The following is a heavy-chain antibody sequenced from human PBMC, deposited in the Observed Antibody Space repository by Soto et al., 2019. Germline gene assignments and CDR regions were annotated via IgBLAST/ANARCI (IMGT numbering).Heavy chain of an antibody. J-gene: IGHJ5*02. D-gene: IGHD4-4*01. CDR3: ARRTTVTTWYVWFDT. CDR1: GGSVSSGSYY. Sequence: QVQLQESGPGLVKPSETLSLTCTVSGGSVSSGSYYWSWILQPPGQGLEWIGYIYYSGSTNYNPSLKRRVTISVDTSKNQFSLKLSSVTAADTAVYYCARRTTVTTWYVWFDTWGQGTLVTVSS. CDR2: IYYSGST. V-gene: IGHV4-61*01.